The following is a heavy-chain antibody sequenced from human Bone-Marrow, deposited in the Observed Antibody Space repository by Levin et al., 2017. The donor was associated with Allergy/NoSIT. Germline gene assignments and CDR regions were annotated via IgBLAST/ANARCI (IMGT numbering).Heavy chain of an antibody. D-gene: IGHD2-15*01. V-gene: IGHV4-59*08. CDR3: ARGGGDYCSGDSCYGYGALDI. CDR2: IYYSGST. J-gene: IGHJ3*02. CDR1: GGSISSYY. Sequence: NPSETLSLTCTVSGGSISSYYWTWIRQPPGKGLEWIGYIYYSGSTNYNPSLQSRVTISVDTSKSQFSLKLSSVTAADTAVYYCARGGGDYCSGDSCYGYGALDIWGQGTKVTVSS.